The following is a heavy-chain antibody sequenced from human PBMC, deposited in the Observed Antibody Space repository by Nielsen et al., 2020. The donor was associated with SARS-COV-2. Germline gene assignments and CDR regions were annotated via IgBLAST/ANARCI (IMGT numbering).Heavy chain of an antibody. CDR1: GDSISRGCYY. D-gene: IGHD3-22*01. CDR2: IYCAGST. J-gene: IGHJ4*02. Sequence: SETLSLTCSVSGDSISRGCYYWGWIRQSPGKGLDWIRSIYCAGSTYYNPSLRSRVAISVDTSKNQFSLNLNSVTAADTAVYYCARRSSGGYSRRFFDYWGQGALVTVSS. CDR3: ARRSSGGYSRRFFDY. V-gene: IGHV4-39*01.